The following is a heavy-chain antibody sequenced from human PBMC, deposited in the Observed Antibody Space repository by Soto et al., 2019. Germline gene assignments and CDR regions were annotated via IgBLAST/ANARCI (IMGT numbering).Heavy chain of an antibody. J-gene: IGHJ4*02. D-gene: IGHD1-26*01. V-gene: IGHV1-69*06. CDR3: ASERSAQYFDS. CDR1: GGTFSRHA. CDR2: ISPTFGTA. Sequence: GASVKVSCKASGGTFSRHAIAWVRQAPGQGLEWMGGISPTFGTATCAPKFQGRVAISADRSSNTAYMELSSPRSQDTAVYYCASERSAQYFDSWGQGTVVTVSS.